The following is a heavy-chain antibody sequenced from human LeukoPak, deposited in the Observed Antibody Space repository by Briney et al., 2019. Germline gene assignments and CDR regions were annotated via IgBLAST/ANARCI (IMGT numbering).Heavy chain of an antibody. J-gene: IGHJ4*02. CDR2: INGSGDAT. CDR3: VKSDCGSDGCKLLSY. D-gene: IGHD3-10*02. Sequence: PGGSLRLSCAASGFTFSSYSMNWVRQAPGKGLEWVSSINGSGDATKYADSVMGRFTISRDNSKNTVSLQMNYLRAGDTAVYYCVKSDCGSDGCKLLSYWGQGTLVIASS. V-gene: IGHV3-23*01. CDR1: GFTFSSYS.